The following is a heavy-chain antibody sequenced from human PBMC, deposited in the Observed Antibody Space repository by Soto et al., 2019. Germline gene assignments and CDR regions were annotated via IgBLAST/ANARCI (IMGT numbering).Heavy chain of an antibody. CDR1: GFTFDDYA. CDR3: AKDMLGYCSSTSCLHDAFDI. CDR2: ISWNSGSI. D-gene: IGHD2-2*01. Sequence: EVQLVESGGGLVQPGRSLRLSCAASGFTFDDYAMHWVRQAPGKGLEWVSGISWNSGSIGYADSVKGRFTISRDNAKNSLYLQMNSLRAEDTALYYCAKDMLGYCSSTSCLHDAFDIWGQGTMVTVSS. J-gene: IGHJ3*02. V-gene: IGHV3-9*01.